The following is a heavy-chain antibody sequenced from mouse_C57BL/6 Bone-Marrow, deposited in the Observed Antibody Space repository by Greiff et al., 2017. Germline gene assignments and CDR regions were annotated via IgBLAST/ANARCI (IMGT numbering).Heavy chain of an antibody. V-gene: IGHV5-16*01. D-gene: IGHD3-2*02. Sequence: EVKLMESEGGLVQPGSSMKLSCTASGFTFSDYYMAWVRKVPEKGLEWVANINYDGSSTYYLDYLKGRFIISRDNATNILYLQMSSLKSEDTATYYCARDQGAMDYWGQGTSVTVSS. CDR2: INYDGSST. CDR1: GFTFSDYY. J-gene: IGHJ4*01. CDR3: ARDQGAMDY.